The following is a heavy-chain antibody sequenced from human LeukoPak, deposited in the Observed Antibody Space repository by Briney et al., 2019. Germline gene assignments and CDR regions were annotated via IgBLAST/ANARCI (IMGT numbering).Heavy chain of an antibody. D-gene: IGHD4-11*01. CDR1: GFTFSSYE. V-gene: IGHV3-48*03. J-gene: IGHJ5*02. CDR3: ARLRSKYWFDP. Sequence: GGSLRLSCAASGFTFSSYEMNWVRQAPGKGLEWVSFITSSGNTMYYADSVRGRFTISRDNAKNSLYLQMNSLRADDTAVYYCARLRSKYWFDPWGQGALVTVSS. CDR2: ITSSGNTM.